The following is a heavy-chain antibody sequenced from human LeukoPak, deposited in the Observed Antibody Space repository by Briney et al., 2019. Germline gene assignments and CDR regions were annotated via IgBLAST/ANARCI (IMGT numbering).Heavy chain of an antibody. CDR3: ARELINYYDSSGYLEGAFDI. CDR1: GGTFSSYA. J-gene: IGHJ3*02. Sequence: GASVKVSCKASGGTFSSYAISWVRQAPGQGLEWMGGIIPIFGTANYAQKFQGRVTITADESTSTAYMELSSLRSEDTAVYYCARELINYYDSSGYLEGAFDIWGQGTMVTVSS. CDR2: IIPIFGTA. D-gene: IGHD3-22*01. V-gene: IGHV1-69*13.